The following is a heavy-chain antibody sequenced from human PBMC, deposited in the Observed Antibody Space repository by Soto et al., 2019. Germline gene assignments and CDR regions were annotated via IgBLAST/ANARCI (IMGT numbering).Heavy chain of an antibody. CDR2: FDPEEGNT. Sequence: QVQLVQSGAEVKKPGASVKVSCKVSGYTLSELFVHCVRQAPGQGLEWLGGFDPEEGNTSYAQNFRGRVTMTDDTSTDTAHMELSSLRSDDTAVYYCATGFPQWELLQYWGQGTLLTVSS. CDR1: GYTLSELF. CDR3: ATGFPQWELLQY. J-gene: IGHJ4*02. D-gene: IGHD1-26*01. V-gene: IGHV1-24*01.